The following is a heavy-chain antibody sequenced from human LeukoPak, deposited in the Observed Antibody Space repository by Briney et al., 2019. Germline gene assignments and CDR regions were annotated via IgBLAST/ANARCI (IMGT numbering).Heavy chain of an antibody. CDR2: FDLEDGET. J-gene: IGHJ4*02. D-gene: IGHD3-10*01. CDR1: GYTLTEFS. CDR3: AATSGSSDGSFDY. Sequence: ASAKVSCKVSGYTLTEFSIHWVRQAPGKGLEWMGGFDLEDGETIYAQKFQGRVTMTEDTSTDTAYMELSSLRSEDTAVYYCAATSGSSDGSFDYWGQGTLVTVSS. V-gene: IGHV1-24*01.